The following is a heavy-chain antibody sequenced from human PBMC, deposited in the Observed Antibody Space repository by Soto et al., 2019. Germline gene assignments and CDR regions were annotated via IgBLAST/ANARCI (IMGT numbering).Heavy chain of an antibody. CDR2: IWYDGSNK. J-gene: IGHJ4*02. D-gene: IGHD3-22*01. CDR3: ARDRGPADYYDSSGYAAGLVDY. V-gene: IGHV3-33*01. Sequence: QVQLVESGGGVVQPGRSLRLSCAASGFTFSSYGMHWVRQAPGKGLEWVAVIWYDGSNKYYADSVKGRFTISRDNSKNTLYLKMNSLRAEDTAVYYCARDRGPADYYDSSGYAAGLVDYWGQGTLVTVSS. CDR1: GFTFSSYG.